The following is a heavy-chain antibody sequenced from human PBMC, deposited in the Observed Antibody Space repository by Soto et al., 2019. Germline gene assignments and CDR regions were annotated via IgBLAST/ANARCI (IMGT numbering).Heavy chain of an antibody. CDR3: AKVGGSGSYYPQWDFD. V-gene: IGHV3-23*01. J-gene: IGHJ4*02. CDR2: ISSSGGST. D-gene: IGHD3-10*01. Sequence: GGSLRLSCAASGFTFSSYAMSWVRQAPGKGLEWVSAISSSGGSTYYADSVKGRFTISRDNSKNTLYLQMNSLRAEDTAVYYCAKVGGSGSYYPQWDFDWGQGTLVTVSS. CDR1: GFTFSSYA.